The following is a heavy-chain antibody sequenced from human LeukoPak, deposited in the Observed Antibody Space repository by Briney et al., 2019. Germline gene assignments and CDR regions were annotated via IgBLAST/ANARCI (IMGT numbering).Heavy chain of an antibody. CDR1: GFSFTNFA. V-gene: IGHV3-23*01. J-gene: IGHJ4*02. Sequence: GGSLRLSCAASGFSFTNFAMAWVRQAPGRGLEWVAGISGIGDNTFYTDSVKGRFTVSRDNSRNTLFLLMTSLRAEDSALYYCAKGAISSLAVRRFDLWGQGTLVTVSS. CDR2: ISGIGDNT. CDR3: AKGAISSLAVRRFDL. D-gene: IGHD6-6*01.